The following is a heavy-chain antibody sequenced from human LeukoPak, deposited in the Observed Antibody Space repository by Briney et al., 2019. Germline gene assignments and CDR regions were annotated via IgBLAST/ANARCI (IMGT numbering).Heavy chain of an antibody. CDR2: IYTSGST. J-gene: IGHJ2*01. D-gene: IGHD6-13*01. CDR1: GGSISSYY. V-gene: IGHV4-4*07. Sequence: PSETLSLTCTVSGGSISSYYWSWIRQPAGKGLEWIGRIYTSGSTNYNPSLKSRVTMSVDTSKNQFSLKLSSVTAADTAVYYCARWIAAAGAWYFDLWGRGTLVTVSS. CDR3: ARWIAAAGAWYFDL.